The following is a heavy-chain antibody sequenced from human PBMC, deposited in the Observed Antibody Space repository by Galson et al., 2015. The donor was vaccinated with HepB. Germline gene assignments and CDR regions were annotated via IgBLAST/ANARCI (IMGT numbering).Heavy chain of an antibody. V-gene: IGHV3-30*04. J-gene: IGHJ6*02. CDR3: ARVLGAAAGTGYYYGMDV. CDR1: GFTFSSYA. Sequence: SLRLSCAASGFTFSSYAMHWVRQAPGKGLEWVAVISYDGSNKYYADSVKGRFTISRDNSKNTLYLQMNSLRTEDTAVYYCARVLGAAAGTGYYYGMDVWGQGTTVTVSS. D-gene: IGHD6-13*01. CDR2: ISYDGSNK.